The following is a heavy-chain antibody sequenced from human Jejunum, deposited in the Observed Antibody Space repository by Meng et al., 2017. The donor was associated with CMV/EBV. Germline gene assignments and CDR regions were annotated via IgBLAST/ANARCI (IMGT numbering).Heavy chain of an antibody. CDR2: INGDGTTS. Sequence: SGFSFSGDWMHWVRRAPGKGLMLVSRINGDGTTSGYADSVKGRFTISRDNANNMLYLQLDSLRAEDTAVYYCVTNVYCSGGGCRNYWGQGTLVTVSS. CDR1: GFSFSGDW. J-gene: IGHJ4*02. D-gene: IGHD2-15*01. CDR3: VTNVYCSGGGCRNY. V-gene: IGHV3-74*01.